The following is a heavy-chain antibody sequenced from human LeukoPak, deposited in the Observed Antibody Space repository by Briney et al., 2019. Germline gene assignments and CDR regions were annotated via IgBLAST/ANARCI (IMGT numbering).Heavy chain of an antibody. CDR1: GFTFSSYW. V-gene: IGHV3-74*01. D-gene: IGHD5-18*01. Sequence: GGSLRLSCAASGFTFSSYWTHWVRQAPGKGLVWVSRINSDGSSTSYADSVKGRFTISRDNAKNTLYLQMNSLRAEDTAVYYCARDRYVYSYVYYYYGVDVWGQGTTVTVSS. CDR3: ARDRYVYSYVYYYYGVDV. J-gene: IGHJ6*02. CDR2: INSDGSST.